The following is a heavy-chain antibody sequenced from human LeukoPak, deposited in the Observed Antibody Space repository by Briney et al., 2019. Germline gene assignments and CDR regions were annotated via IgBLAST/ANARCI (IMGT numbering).Heavy chain of an antibody. V-gene: IGHV3-21*01. CDR2: ISSSSSYI. CDR1: GFTFSSYS. J-gene: IGHJ4*02. Sequence: PGGSLRLSCAASGFTFSSYSMNWVRQAPGKGLEWVSSISSSSSYIYYADSVKGRFTISRDNAKNSLYLQMNSLRAEDTAVYYCARDPYSSSKRREREDYWGQGTLVTVSS. D-gene: IGHD6-13*01. CDR3: ARDPYSSSKRREREDY.